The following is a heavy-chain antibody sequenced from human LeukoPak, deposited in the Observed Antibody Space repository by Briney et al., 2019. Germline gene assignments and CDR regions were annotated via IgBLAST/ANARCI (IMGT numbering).Heavy chain of an antibody. V-gene: IGHV3-21*06. D-gene: IGHD4-17*01. Sequence: GGSLRLSCAASGFTFSSYSMNWVRQAPGKGLEWVSSLDPTSRYIYSADSLQGRFTISRDNARNSVFLQMSSLRAGGTAVYYCVRVTSARGFYFDLWGQGTLVTVSS. J-gene: IGHJ4*02. CDR2: LDPTSRYI. CDR3: VRVTSARGFYFDL. CDR1: GFTFSSYS.